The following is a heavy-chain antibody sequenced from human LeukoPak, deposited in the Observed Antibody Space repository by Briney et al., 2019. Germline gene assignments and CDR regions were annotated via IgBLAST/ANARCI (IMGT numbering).Heavy chain of an antibody. V-gene: IGHV1-18*01. CDR3: ATGTRGYSGYDYFY. D-gene: IGHD5-12*01. Sequence: ASVKVSCKASGYTFTSYDINWVRQATGQGLEWMGWISAYNGNTNYAQKLQGRVTMTTDTSTSTAYMELRSLRSDDTAVYYCATGTRGYSGYDYFYWGQGTLVTVSS. CDR2: ISAYNGNT. J-gene: IGHJ4*02. CDR1: GYTFTSYD.